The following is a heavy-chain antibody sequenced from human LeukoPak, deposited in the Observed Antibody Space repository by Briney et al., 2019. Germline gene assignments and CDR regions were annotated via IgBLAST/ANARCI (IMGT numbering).Heavy chain of an antibody. V-gene: IGHV3-20*04. CDR1: GFTFDDYV. Sequence: GGSLRLSCAASGFTFDDYVMSWLRQAPGKGLEWVSGIHWNGGSTGYADSVKGRFTISRDNAKNSLYLQMNSLRAEDTALYYCARVSSGWSPDYWGQGTLVTVSS. J-gene: IGHJ4*02. D-gene: IGHD6-19*01. CDR2: IHWNGGST. CDR3: ARVSSGWSPDY.